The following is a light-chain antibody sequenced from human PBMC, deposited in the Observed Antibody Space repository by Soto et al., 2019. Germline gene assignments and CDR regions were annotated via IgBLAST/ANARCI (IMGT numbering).Light chain of an antibody. Sequence: ILMTQAPLSSPVTLGHPASISFRSSQSLVHSDGDTYFSWLQQRPGHTPRLLIYRISNRFSGVPDRLSGSGAGTDFTLKISRVEAEDAGVYYFLQGAKXPHTSGQGTKV. CDR2: RIS. J-gene: IGKJ2*01. CDR3: LQGAKXPHT. CDR1: QSLVHSDGDTY. V-gene: IGKV2-24*01.